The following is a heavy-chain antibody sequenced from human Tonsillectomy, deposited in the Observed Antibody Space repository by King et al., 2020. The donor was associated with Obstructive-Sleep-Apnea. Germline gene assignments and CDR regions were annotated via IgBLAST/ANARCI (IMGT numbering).Heavy chain of an antibody. Sequence: QLVQSGAEVKKPGESLKISCQGSGYSFSRYWIAWLRQMPGKGLEWVGLVYPVDSHTKYSPSFQGQVTISADKSISTAYLQWSGLKASDTAMYFCARGHYYDGLDVWGQGTTVTVSS. V-gene: IGHV5-51*01. CDR2: VYPVDSHT. CDR3: ARGHYYDGLDV. CDR1: GYSFSRYW. J-gene: IGHJ6*02.